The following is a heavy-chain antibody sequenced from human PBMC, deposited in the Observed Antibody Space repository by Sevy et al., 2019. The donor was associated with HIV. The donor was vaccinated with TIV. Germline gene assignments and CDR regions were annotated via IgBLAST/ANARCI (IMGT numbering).Heavy chain of an antibody. CDR1: GFNFINYG. CDR2: ISGSGDTT. J-gene: IGHJ6*02. CDR3: AKDIRVALVVPSPGYGMDV. D-gene: IGHD2-15*01. Sequence: GESPKISCAASGFNFINYGMSWVRQAPGKGLEWVSVISGSGDTTNYADSVKGRFVISRDNSKNTMYLQLNSLRAEDTAVYYCAKDIRVALVVPSPGYGMDVWGHGTSVTVSS. V-gene: IGHV3-23*01.